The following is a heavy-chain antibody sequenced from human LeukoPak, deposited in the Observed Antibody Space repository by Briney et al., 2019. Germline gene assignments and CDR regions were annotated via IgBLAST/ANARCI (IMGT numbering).Heavy chain of an antibody. Sequence: GGSLRLSCTVSGFTFSIYWMSWVRQAPGKGLEWVAKIKQSGSEKDYVDSVKGRFTISRDNDKNSLYLQMTNLRAEDAAVYYCAKSQSRDGYQYYFDYWGQGTLVTVSS. CDR2: IKQSGSEK. CDR1: GFTFSIYW. V-gene: IGHV3-7*01. CDR3: AKSQSRDGYQYYFDY. J-gene: IGHJ4*02. D-gene: IGHD5-24*01.